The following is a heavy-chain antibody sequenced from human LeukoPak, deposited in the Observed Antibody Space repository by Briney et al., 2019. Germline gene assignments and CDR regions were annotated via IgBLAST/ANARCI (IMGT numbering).Heavy chain of an antibody. CDR1: GFSFSNHG. D-gene: IGHD6-19*01. Sequence: GGSLRLSCVASGFSFSNHGMHWVRQAPGKGLEWVSVVARDGGAKFYADSVKGRFTLPRDNSKNMFFLQMNFLTVEDTAIYYCAREATWGQWYFDHWGQGTPVIVSS. J-gene: IGHJ4*02. CDR2: VARDGGAK. V-gene: IGHV3-30*03. CDR3: AREATWGQWYFDH.